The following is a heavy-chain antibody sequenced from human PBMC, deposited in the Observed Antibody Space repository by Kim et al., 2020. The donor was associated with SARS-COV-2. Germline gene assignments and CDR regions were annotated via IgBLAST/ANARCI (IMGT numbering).Heavy chain of an antibody. Sequence: GGSLRLSCAASGFTFSSYSMNWVRQAPGKGLEWVSSISSSSSYIYYADSVKGRFTISRDNAKNSLYLQMNSLRAEDTAVYYCARVWKAYYGSGSYWGINWFDPWGQGTLVTVSS. CDR1: GFTFSSYS. CDR2: ISSSSSYI. V-gene: IGHV3-21*01. J-gene: IGHJ5*02. D-gene: IGHD3-10*01. CDR3: ARVWKAYYGSGSYWGINWFDP.